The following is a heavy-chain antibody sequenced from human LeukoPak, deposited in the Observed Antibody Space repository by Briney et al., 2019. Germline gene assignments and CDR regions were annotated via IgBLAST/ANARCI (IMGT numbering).Heavy chain of an antibody. J-gene: IGHJ4*02. V-gene: IGHV4-4*02. CDR1: GGSVSSTNW. Sequence: SETLSLTCGVSGGSVSSTNWWTWIRQPPGKGLEWIGEVHLDGRTNFNPSLKSRLTMSVDLSENHVSLKLTSVTAADTAVYYCAREGGFYRSLDYSGQGTLVTVSS. D-gene: IGHD6-25*01. CDR3: AREGGFYRSLDY. CDR2: VHLDGRT.